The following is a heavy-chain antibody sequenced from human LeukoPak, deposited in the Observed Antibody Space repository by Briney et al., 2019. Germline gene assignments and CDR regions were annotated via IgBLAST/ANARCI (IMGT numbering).Heavy chain of an antibody. CDR3: ARGSYSSGWYSWGFDAFDI. V-gene: IGHV1-69*13. Sequence: ASVKVSCKASGGTFSSYAISWVRQAPGQGLEWMGGIIPIFGTANYAQKFQGRVTITADESTSTAYMELSSLRSEDTAVYYCARGSYSSGWYSWGFDAFDIWGQGTMVTVSS. D-gene: IGHD6-19*01. CDR2: IIPIFGTA. J-gene: IGHJ3*02. CDR1: GGTFSSYA.